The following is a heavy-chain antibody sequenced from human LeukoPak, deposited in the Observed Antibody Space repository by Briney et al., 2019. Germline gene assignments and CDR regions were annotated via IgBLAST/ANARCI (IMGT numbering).Heavy chain of an antibody. CDR2: INHSGST. J-gene: IGHJ5*02. V-gene: IGHV4-34*01. CDR3: ARRRLGTTGRARGLHYNWFDP. D-gene: IGHD1-1*01. Sequence: PSETLSLTCAVYGGSFSGYYWSWIRQPPGKGLEWIGEINHSGSTNYNPSLKSRVTISVDTSKNQFSLKLSSVTAADTAVYYCARRRLGTTGRARGLHYNWFDPWGQGTLVTVSS. CDR1: GGSFSGYY.